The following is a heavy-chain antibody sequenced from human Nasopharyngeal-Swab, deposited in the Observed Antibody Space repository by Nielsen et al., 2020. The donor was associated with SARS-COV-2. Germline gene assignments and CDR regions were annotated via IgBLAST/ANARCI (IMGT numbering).Heavy chain of an antibody. CDR2: MYYSDYSGST. J-gene: IGHJ4*02. CDR1: GVSISSYY. CDR3: ARAPGGSRAFDY. Sequence: SETLSLTCTVSGVSISSYYWSWIRQPPGKGLDWIGYMYYSDYSGSTNYNPSLRSRVTISVDMSKNQLSLKLNSVTAADTAVYFCARAPGGSRAFDYWGQGTLVTVSS. D-gene: IGHD6-13*01. V-gene: IGHV4-59*08.